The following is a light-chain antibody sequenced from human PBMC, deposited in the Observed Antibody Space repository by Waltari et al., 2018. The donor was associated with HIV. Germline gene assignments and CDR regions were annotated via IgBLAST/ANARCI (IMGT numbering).Light chain of an antibody. CDR2: LGS. CDR1: PSLLHSNGYNY. Sequence: DIVMTQSPLSLPVPPGEPASISCRSSPSLLHSNGYNYLDWYLQKPGQSPQLLIYLGSNRASGVPDRFSGSGSGTDFTLKISRVEAEDVGVYYCMQALQTPLFGQGTRLEIK. V-gene: IGKV2-28*01. CDR3: MQALQTPL. J-gene: IGKJ5*01.